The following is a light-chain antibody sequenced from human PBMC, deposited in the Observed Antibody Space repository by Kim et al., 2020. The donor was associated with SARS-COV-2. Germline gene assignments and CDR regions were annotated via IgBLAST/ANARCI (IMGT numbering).Light chain of an antibody. V-gene: IGLV1-51*01. CDR2: DND. CDR3: GTWDNSLLGVV. CDR1: SSNIGSHF. Sequence: GQKVSISCSGSSSNIGSHFVSWYQQLPGTVPKLLIYDNDKRPSGIPDRFSGSKSGTSATLGITGLQTGDEADYYCGTWDNSLLGVVFGGGTQLTVL. J-gene: IGLJ2*01.